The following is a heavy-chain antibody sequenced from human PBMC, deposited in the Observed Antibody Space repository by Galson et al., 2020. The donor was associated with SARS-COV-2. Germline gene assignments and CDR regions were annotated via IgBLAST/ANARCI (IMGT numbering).Heavy chain of an antibody. CDR1: GGYISSGGYS. J-gene: IGHJ2*01. CDR2: VYHSGAT. CDR3: ARRYTYGLSPYWYFDL. D-gene: IGHD5-18*01. Sequence: SQTLSLTCSVSGGYISSGGYSWTWIRQPPGKGLEWIGYVYHSGATHYNPSLKSRLTISVDRSKNQLSLKLTSVTAADTAVYYCARRYTYGLSPYWYFDLWGRGTLVTVSS. V-gene: IGHV4-30-2*01.